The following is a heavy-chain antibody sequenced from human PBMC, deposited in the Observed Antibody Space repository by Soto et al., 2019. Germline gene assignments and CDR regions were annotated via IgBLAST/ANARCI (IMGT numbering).Heavy chain of an antibody. D-gene: IGHD3-10*01. CDR1: GGSISSGDYY. V-gene: IGHV4-30-4*01. Sequence: QVQLQESGPGLVKPSQTLSLTCTVSGGSISSGDYYWSWIRQPPGKGLEWIGYIYYSGSTYYNPSLKSRVTISVDTSKNQFSLKLSSVTAADTAVYYCARDRATMVRGVLWFDPWGQGTLVTVSS. J-gene: IGHJ5*02. CDR2: IYYSGST. CDR3: ARDRATMVRGVLWFDP.